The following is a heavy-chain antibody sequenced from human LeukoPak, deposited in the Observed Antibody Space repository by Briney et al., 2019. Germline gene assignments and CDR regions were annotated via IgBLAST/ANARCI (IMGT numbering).Heavy chain of an antibody. CDR3: ARDSKALGDAFDI. CDR1: GYSISSGYY. V-gene: IGHV4-38-2*02. CDR2: IYHSGST. Sequence: SETLSLTCTVSGYSISSGYYWGWIRQPPGKGLEWIGSIYHSGSTYYNPSLKSRVTVSVDTSKNQFSLKVSSVTAADTAVYYCARDSKALGDAFDIWGQGTMVTVSS. J-gene: IGHJ3*02.